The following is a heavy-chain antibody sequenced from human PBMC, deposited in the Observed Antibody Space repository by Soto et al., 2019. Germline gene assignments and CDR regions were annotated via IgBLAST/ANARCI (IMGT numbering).Heavy chain of an antibody. V-gene: IGHV3-23*01. CDR1: GFTFSSYA. CDR2: ISGSGGST. J-gene: IGHJ4*02. D-gene: IGHD6-6*01. CDR3: AKDWESSSGVFDY. Sequence: EVQLLESGGGLVQPGGSLRLSCAASGFTFSSYAMSWVRQAPGKGLEWVSAISGSGGSTYYADSVKGWFTISRDNSKNTLYLQMNSLRAEDTAVYYCAKDWESSSGVFDYWGQGTLVTVSS.